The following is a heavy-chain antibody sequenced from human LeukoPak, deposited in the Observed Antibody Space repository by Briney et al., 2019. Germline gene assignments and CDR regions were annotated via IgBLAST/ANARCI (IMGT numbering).Heavy chain of an antibody. D-gene: IGHD1-26*01. CDR1: GFTFSSYW. J-gene: IGHJ4*02. CDR2: IKQDGSEK. CDR3: ERAVDSGTFDY. Sequence: GGSLRLSCAASGFTFSSYWMSWVRQAPGKGLKWVANIKQDGSEKYYVDSVKGRFTISRDNAKNSLYLQMNSLRAEDTGVYYCERAVDSGTFDYWGQGTLVTVSS. V-gene: IGHV3-7*03.